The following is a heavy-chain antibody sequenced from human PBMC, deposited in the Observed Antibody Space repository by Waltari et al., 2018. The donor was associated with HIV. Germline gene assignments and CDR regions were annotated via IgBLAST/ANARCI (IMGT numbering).Heavy chain of an antibody. V-gene: IGHV3-9*01. CDR2: FSLDSDRI. CDR1: GFSLATYA. Sequence: EEQQVESGGGLVHAGGSLRLSCAVSGFSLATYAMHWVRQVPGKGLEWVSGFSLDSDRIDYADSVKGRFTVSRDNAKNSLYLQMNSLRVEDTALYYCGKDLTPGGLDVWGQGTTVIVSS. J-gene: IGHJ6*02. CDR3: GKDLTPGGLDV.